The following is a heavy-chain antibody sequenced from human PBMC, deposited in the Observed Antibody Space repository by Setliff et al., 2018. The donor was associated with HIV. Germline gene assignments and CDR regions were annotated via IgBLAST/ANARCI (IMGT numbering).Heavy chain of an antibody. Sequence: SLTCTVSGDSINNYYWSWIWQPPGKGLEWIGYVYSTGSTNSKSSLKSRVTISVDTSKNQFSLKLSSVTAADTAVYYCARVATGPESFDIWGQGTMITVSS. CDR3: ARVATGPESFDI. D-gene: IGHD3-9*01. CDR2: VYSTGST. J-gene: IGHJ3*02. V-gene: IGHV4-59*01. CDR1: GDSINNYY.